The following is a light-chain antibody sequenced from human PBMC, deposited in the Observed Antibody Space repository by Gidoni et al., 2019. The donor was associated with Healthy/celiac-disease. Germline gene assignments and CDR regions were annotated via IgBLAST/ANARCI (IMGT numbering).Light chain of an antibody. CDR2: DVS. Sequence: QSALTPPASVSGSPGQSITIPCPGTSSDVGGYNYVSWYQQHPGKAPKLMIYDVSNRPSGVSNRFSGSKSGNTASLTISGLQAEDEADYYCSSYTSSSSVFGTGTKVTVL. J-gene: IGLJ1*01. CDR1: SSDVGGYNY. V-gene: IGLV2-14*01. CDR3: SSYTSSSSV.